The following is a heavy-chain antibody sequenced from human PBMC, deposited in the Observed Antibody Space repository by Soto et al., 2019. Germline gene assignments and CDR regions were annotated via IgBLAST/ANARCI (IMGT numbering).Heavy chain of an antibody. Sequence: PSETLSLTCTVSGGSVSSGDYYWSWIRQPPGKGLEWIGYIYYSGSTNYNPSLKSRVTMSVDTSKNQFSLKLSSVTAADTAVYYCARLKGGYYYLLSVWGQGTLVTVSS. V-gene: IGHV4-61*08. J-gene: IGHJ4*02. CDR3: ARLKGGYYYLLSV. CDR1: GGSVSSGDYY. CDR2: IYYSGST. D-gene: IGHD3-22*01.